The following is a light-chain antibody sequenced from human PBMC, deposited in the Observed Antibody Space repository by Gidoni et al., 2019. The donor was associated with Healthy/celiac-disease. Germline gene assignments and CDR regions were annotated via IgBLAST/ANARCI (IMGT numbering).Light chain of an antibody. CDR1: QSISSY. V-gene: IGKV1-39*01. CDR2: AAS. J-gene: IGKJ4*01. CDR3: QQSYSSPLT. Sequence: ESQMTQSPSSLSASVGDRVTITCRASQSISSYFNWYQQQPGKAPKLLIYAASSLQSGVPSRFSGSCSGTDFTLTISSLQPEDFATYYCQQSYSSPLTFGGGTKVEIK.